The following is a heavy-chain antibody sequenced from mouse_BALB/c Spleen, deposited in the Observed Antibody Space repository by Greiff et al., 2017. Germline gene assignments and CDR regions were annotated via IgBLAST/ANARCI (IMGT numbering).Heavy chain of an antibody. Sequence: QVQLQQSGAELMKPGASVKISCKATGYTFSSYWIEWVKQRPGHGLEWIGEILPGSGSTNYNEKFKGKATFTADTSSNTAYMQLSSLTSEDSAVYYCARVATEGSMDYWGQGTSVTVSS. J-gene: IGHJ4*01. CDR1: GYTFSSYW. CDR2: ILPGSGST. D-gene: IGHD1-1*01. CDR3: ARVATEGSMDY. V-gene: IGHV1-9*01.